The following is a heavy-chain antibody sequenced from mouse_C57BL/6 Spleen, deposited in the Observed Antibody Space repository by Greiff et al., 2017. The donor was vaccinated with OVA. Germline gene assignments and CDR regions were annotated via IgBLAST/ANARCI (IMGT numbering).Heavy chain of an antibody. J-gene: IGHJ3*01. V-gene: IGHV1-52*01. CDR1: GYTFTSYW. CDR2: IDPSDSET. Sequence: QVQLQQPGAELVRPGSSVTLSCKASGYTFTSYWMHWVKQRPIQGLEWIGNIDPSDSETHYNQKFKDKATLTVDKSSSTAYMQLSSLTSEDSAVYYCAREHYDYPWFAYWGQGTLVTVSA. CDR3: AREHYDYPWFAY. D-gene: IGHD2-4*01.